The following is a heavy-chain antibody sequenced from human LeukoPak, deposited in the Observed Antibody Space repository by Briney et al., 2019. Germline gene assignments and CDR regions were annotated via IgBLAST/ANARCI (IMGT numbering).Heavy chain of an antibody. J-gene: IGHJ4*02. V-gene: IGHV3-74*01. CDR3: AREWQGGIAAAGTRIEGDY. CDR1: GFTFSSYW. D-gene: IGHD6-13*01. Sequence: PGGSLRLSCAASGFTFSSYWMHWVRQAPGKGLVWVSRINSDGSSTSYADSVKGRFTISRDNAENSLFLQMNSLRVEDTAVYYCAREWQGGIAAAGTRIEGDYWGQGTLVAVSS. CDR2: INSDGSST.